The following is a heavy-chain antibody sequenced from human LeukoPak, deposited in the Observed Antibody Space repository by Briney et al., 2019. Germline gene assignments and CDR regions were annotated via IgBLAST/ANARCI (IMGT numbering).Heavy chain of an antibody. V-gene: IGHV1-46*01. CDR3: ARGRIVVVPAAMRALGY. J-gene: IGHJ4*02. CDR1: GYTFTSYY. Sequence: ASVKVPCKASGYTFTSYYMHWVRQAPGQGLEWMGIINPSGGSTSYAQKFQGRVTMTRDTSTSTVYMELSSLRSEDTAVYYCARGRIVVVPAAMRALGYWGQGTLVTVSS. D-gene: IGHD2-2*01. CDR2: INPSGGST.